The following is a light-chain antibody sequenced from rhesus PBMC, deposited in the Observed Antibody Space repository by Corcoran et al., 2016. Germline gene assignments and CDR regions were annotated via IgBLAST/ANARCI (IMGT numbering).Light chain of an antibody. CDR2: KAS. V-gene: IGKV1-22*01. CDR3: QQYSSSPYS. CDR1: QSIRSW. J-gene: IGKJ2*01. Sequence: DIQMTQSPSSLSASVGDTVTITCRASQSIRSWLAWYQQKPGKAPKLLIDKASTLQSGVPSRVSGSGSVTDFTLTSSSLQSEDFATYYCQQYSSSPYSFGQGTKVEIK.